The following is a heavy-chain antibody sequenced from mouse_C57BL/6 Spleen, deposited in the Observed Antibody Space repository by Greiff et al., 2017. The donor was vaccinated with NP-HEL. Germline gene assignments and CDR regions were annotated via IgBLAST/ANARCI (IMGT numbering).Heavy chain of an antibody. V-gene: IGHV1-47*01. CDR2: FHPYNDDT. J-gene: IGHJ3*01. Sequence: VKLVESGAELVKPGASVKMSCKASGYTFTTYPIEWMKQNHGKSLEWIGNFHPYNDDTKYNEKFKGKATLTVEKSSSTVYLELSRLTSDDSAVYYCARQDDYGSSSTGIFAYWGQGTLVTVSA. CDR3: ARQDDYGSSSTGIFAY. D-gene: IGHD1-1*01. CDR1: GYTFTTYP.